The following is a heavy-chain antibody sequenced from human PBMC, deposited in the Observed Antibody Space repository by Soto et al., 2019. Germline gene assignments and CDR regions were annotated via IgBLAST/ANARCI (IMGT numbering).Heavy chain of an antibody. CDR1: GFTFSDYY. J-gene: IGHJ4*02. CDR2: ISSSGDTI. Sequence: QVQLVESGGGLVKPGGSLRLSYAASGFTFSDYYMSLLRQAPGKGLAWISYISSSGDTIYYADSVKGRFTISRDNAKNSLYLQMNSLRAEDTAVYYCARPAYHYGPPDYWGQGTLVTVSS. CDR3: ARPAYHYGPPDY. V-gene: IGHV3-11*01. D-gene: IGHD3-10*01.